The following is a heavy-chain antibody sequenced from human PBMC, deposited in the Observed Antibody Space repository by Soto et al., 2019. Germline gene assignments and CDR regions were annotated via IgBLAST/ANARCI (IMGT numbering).Heavy chain of an antibody. Sequence: PSETLSLTCTVSGGSISSGGYYWSWIRQHPGKGLEWIGYIYYSGSTYYNPSLKSRVTISVDTSKNQFSLKLSSVTAADTAVYYCARFYSESGSYFDYWGQGTLVTVSS. CDR1: GGSISSGGYY. J-gene: IGHJ4*02. CDR3: ARFYSESGSYFDY. V-gene: IGHV4-31*03. D-gene: IGHD1-26*01. CDR2: IYYSGST.